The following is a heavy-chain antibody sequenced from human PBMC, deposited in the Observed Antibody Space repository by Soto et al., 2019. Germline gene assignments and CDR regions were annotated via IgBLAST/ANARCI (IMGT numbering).Heavy chain of an antibody. Sequence: VQLVESGGGVVQPGRSLRLSCAASGFTFSSYGMHWVRQAPGKGLEWVSFISGSGGSAYYADSVQGRFTISRDNSRNTLYLQMNSLRAEDTAIYSCVREGGGRYSPGSFDLWGRGTKVTVSS. J-gene: IGHJ3*01. V-gene: IGHV3-23*04. CDR2: ISGSGGSA. D-gene: IGHD6-19*01. CDR1: GFTFSSYG. CDR3: VREGGGRYSPGSFDL.